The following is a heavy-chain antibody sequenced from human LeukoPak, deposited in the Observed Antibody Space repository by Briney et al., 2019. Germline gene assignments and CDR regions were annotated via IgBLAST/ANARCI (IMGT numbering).Heavy chain of an antibody. CDR1: GFTFSDYY. CDR3: AKVGGQWLGYFDY. J-gene: IGHJ4*02. D-gene: IGHD6-19*01. CDR2: ITGSGGST. V-gene: IGHV3-23*01. Sequence: GGFLRLSCAASGFTFSDYYMTWVRQAPGKGLEWVSIITGSGGSTYYADSVKGRFTISRDNSKNTLYLQMNSLRAEDTAVYYCAKVGGQWLGYFDYWGQGTLVTVSS.